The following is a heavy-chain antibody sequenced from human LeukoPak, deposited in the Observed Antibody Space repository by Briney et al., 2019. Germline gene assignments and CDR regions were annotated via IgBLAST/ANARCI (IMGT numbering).Heavy chain of an antibody. CDR1: GFTVSSNY. CDR3: AKSSGDGYNLDAFDI. Sequence: PGGSLRLSCAASGFTVSSNYMSWVRQAPGKGLEWVSVIYSGGSTYYADSVKGRFTISRDNAKNSLYLQMNSLRADDTALYYCAKSSGDGYNLDAFDIWGQGTMVTVSS. V-gene: IGHV3-53*05. D-gene: IGHD5-24*01. CDR2: IYSGGST. J-gene: IGHJ3*02.